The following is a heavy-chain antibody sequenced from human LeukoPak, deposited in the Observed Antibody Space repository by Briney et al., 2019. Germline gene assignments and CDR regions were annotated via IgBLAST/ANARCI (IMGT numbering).Heavy chain of an antibody. J-gene: IGHJ4*02. CDR1: GGSISNYY. Sequence: ETLSLTCTVSGGSISNYYLSWLRQPPGKGLEWIGHIYSSGSTNYNPSLRSRLTISVDTSTSQLSLKLTSVTAADTAVYYCARHKPTGSYPLELWGQGTLVTVSS. CDR3: ARHKPTGSYPLEL. V-gene: IGHV4-59*08. CDR2: IYSSGST. D-gene: IGHD3-10*01.